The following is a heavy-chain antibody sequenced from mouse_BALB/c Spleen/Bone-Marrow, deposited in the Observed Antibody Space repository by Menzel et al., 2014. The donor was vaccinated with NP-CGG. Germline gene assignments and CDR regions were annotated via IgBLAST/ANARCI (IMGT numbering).Heavy chain of an antibody. CDR2: INPSSGYT. V-gene: IGHV1-4*01. CDR1: GYTFTTYT. J-gene: IGHJ4*01. Sequence: QVQLQQSGAELARPGASVKVSCRASGYTFTTYTMHWVKQRPGQGLEWIGYINPSSGYTYYNQKFKDKATLTADKSSSAAYLQLSSLTSEDSAVYYCARVYGNYDAMDYRGQGTSVTVSS. D-gene: IGHD2-1*01. CDR3: ARVYGNYDAMDY.